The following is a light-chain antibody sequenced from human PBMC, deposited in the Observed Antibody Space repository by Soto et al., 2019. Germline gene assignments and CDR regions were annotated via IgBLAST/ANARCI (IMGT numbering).Light chain of an antibody. CDR1: SGDVGAYNY. Sequence: QSVLTQPASVSGSPGQSITISCTGTSGDVGAYNYVSWYQQHPGEAPKLIIYGVTNRPSGVSYRFSGSKSDYTASLTISGLQAEYEADYYCSSYSTSFFYVFGTGTKVTVL. J-gene: IGLJ1*01. CDR3: SSYSTSFFYV. CDR2: GVT. V-gene: IGLV2-14*01.